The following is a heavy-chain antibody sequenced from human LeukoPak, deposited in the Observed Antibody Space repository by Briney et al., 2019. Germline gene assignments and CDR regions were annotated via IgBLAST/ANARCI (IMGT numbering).Heavy chain of an antibody. CDR1: GYTFTSYD. CDR3: ARNYYYYYMDV. CDR2: MNPNSGNT. Sequence: ASVKVSCKASGYTFTSYDINWVRQATGQGLEWMGWMNPNSGNTGYAQKFQGRVTITRNTSISTAYMELSSLRSEDTAMYYCARNYYYYYMDVWGKGTTVTVSS. V-gene: IGHV1-8*03. J-gene: IGHJ6*03.